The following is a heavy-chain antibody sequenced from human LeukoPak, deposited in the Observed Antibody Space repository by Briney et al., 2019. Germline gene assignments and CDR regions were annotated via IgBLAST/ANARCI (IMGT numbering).Heavy chain of an antibody. CDR2: ISGSGGST. D-gene: IGHD1-26*01. J-gene: IGHJ3*02. Sequence: QPGGSLRLSCAASGFTFSSYAMSWVGQAPGKGLEWVSAISGSGGSTYYADSVKGRFTIYRDNSKHTLYLQMNSLRAEDTAVYYCAKFTRWELPLGAFDIWGQGTMVTVSS. CDR1: GFTFSSYA. CDR3: AKFTRWELPLGAFDI. V-gene: IGHV3-23*01.